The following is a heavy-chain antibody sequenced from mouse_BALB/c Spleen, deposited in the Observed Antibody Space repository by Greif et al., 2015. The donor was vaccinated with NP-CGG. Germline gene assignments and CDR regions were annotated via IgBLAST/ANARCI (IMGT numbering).Heavy chain of an antibody. D-gene: IGHD2-2*01. V-gene: IGHV1S81*02. CDR1: GYTFTSYW. Sequence: VQLVESGAELVKPGASVKLSCKASGYTFTSYWMHWVKQRPGQGLEWIGEINPSNGRTNYNEKFKSKATLTVDKSSSTAYKQNGSLTSEDSAGYYCARWLRYAMDYWGQGTSVTGSS. CDR3: ARWLRYAMDY. CDR2: INPSNGRT. J-gene: IGHJ4*01.